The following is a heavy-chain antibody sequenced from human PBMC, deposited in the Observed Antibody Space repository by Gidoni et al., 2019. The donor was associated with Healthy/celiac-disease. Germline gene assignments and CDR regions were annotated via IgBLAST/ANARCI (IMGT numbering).Heavy chain of an antibody. Sequence: EVQLVESGGGLVQPGRSLRLSCAASGFTFDDYAMPWVRQAPGKGLEWCSGIRWNSGSIGYADFVKGRFNISRENAKNSLYLKMNSLRAEDKALDYCAKDLGTYSSSVGYYYYYGMDVWGQGTTVTVSS. CDR2: IRWNSGSI. CDR3: AKDLGTYSSSVGYYYYYGMDV. J-gene: IGHJ6*02. CDR1: GFTFDDYA. V-gene: IGHV3-9*01. D-gene: IGHD6-6*01.